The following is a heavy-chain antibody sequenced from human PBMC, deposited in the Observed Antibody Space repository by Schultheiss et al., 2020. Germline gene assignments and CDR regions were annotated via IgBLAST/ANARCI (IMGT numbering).Heavy chain of an antibody. CDR3: ARDGGGYYYSWYFDL. CDR1: GGSISSSSYY. D-gene: IGHD3-22*01. J-gene: IGHJ2*01. Sequence: SETLSLTCTVSGGSISSSSYYWGWIRQPPGKGLEWIGEINHSGSTNYNPSLKSRVTISADTSKNQFSLKLSSVTAADTAVYYCARDGGGYYYSWYFDLWGRGTLVTVSS. V-gene: IGHV4-39*07. CDR2: INHSGST.